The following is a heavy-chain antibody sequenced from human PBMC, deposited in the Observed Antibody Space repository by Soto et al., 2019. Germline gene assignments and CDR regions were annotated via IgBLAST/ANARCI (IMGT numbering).Heavy chain of an antibody. CDR1: GGSFSGYY. CDR2: INHSGST. Sequence: SETLSLTCAVYGGSFSGYYWSWIRQPPGKGLEWIGEINHSGSTNYNPSLKSRVTISVDTSKNQFSLKLSSVTAADTAVYYCATLKTPLYCSGGSCYHPSMDVWGQGTTVTVSS. D-gene: IGHD2-15*01. V-gene: IGHV4-34*01. J-gene: IGHJ6*02. CDR3: ATLKTPLYCSGGSCYHPSMDV.